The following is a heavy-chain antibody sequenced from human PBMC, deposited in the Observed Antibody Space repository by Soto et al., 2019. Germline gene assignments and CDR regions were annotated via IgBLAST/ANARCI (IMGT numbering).Heavy chain of an antibody. V-gene: IGHV3-49*04. CDR2: IRAKPAAGTA. Sequence: GGSLRLSCATSGFDFGDYALTWVRQAPGRGLEWVAFIRAKPAAGTAEYAASVKGRFSVSRDGSEGIVYLQMNSLEKENTGMYYCSRYWRGAATRCFFDYWGQGTPVTVSS. D-gene: IGHD1-26*01. CDR1: GFDFGDYA. CDR3: SRYWRGAATRCFFDY. J-gene: IGHJ4*02.